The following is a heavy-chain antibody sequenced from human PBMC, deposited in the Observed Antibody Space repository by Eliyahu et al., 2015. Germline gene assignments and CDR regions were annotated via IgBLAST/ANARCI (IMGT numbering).Heavy chain of an antibody. CDR3: AREGLDFEGAIGPVLDY. D-gene: IGHD3-9*01. J-gene: IGHJ4*02. CDR1: XFTFXXXA. CDR2: ISFDGRSQ. Sequence: QVQLVESGGGVVQPGRSLXLSXXGSXFTFXXXAIPWVRQAPGKGLEWVXIISFDGRSQYYADSVKGRFTISRDNSRNTVFLQVDSLRPSDAALYYCAREGLDFEGAIGPVLDYWGQGTLVTVSS. V-gene: IGHV3-30*01.